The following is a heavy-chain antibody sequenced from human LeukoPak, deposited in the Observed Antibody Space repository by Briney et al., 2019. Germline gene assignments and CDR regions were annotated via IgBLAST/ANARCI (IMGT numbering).Heavy chain of an antibody. CDR1: GFTFSDYY. D-gene: IGHD5-18*01. J-gene: IGHJ4*02. V-gene: IGHV3-11*04. CDR2: ISSSGSTI. CDR3: AKGYSYGLYYFDY. Sequence: GGSLRLSCAASGFTFSDYYMSWIRQAPGKGLEWVSYISSSGSTIYYADSVKGRFTISRDNAKNSLYLQMNSLRAEDTAVYYCAKGYSYGLYYFDYWGQGTLVTVSS.